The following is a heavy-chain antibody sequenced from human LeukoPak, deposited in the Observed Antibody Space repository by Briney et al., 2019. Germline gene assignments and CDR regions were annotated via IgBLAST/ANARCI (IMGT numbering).Heavy chain of an antibody. CDR2: MNPNSGNT. D-gene: IGHD2-15*01. CDR3: TRVYGRSWWFPGY. J-gene: IGHJ4*02. CDR1: GYTFTNYD. Sequence: GASVKVSCKASGYTFTNYDINWVRQATGQGLEWMGWMNPNSGNTAYAQKFQGRVTMTRNTSITTAYMGLRSLRSEDTAVYYCTRVYGRSWWFPGYWGQGTLVTVSS. V-gene: IGHV1-8*01.